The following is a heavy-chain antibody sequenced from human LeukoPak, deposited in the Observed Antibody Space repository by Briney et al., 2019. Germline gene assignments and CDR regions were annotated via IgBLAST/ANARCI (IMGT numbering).Heavy chain of an antibody. CDR2: IYYSGST. D-gene: IGHD6-13*01. J-gene: IGHJ4*02. Sequence: SETLSLTCTVSGGSISSGGYYWSWIRQHPGKGLEWIGYIYYSGSTYYNPSLKSRVTISVDTSKNQFSLKLSSVTAADTAVYYCARGRSYSSSWYADFDYWGQGTLVTVSS. CDR1: GGSISSGGYY. V-gene: IGHV4-31*03. CDR3: ARGRSYSSSWYADFDY.